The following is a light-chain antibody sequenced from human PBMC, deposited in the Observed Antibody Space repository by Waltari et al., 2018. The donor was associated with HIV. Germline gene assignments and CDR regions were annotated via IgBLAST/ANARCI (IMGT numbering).Light chain of an antibody. CDR2: RNN. J-gene: IGLJ2*01. Sequence: QSVVIQPPSASGTPGQRVTISCTGNSFNIRRNYVYWYQQFPGTAPKFLIYRNNQRPSGVPDRFSASKSGTSASLAISGLRSEDEANYYCATWDDSLSAVVFGEGTKLTVL. V-gene: IGLV1-47*01. CDR3: ATWDDSLSAVV. CDR1: SFNIRRNY.